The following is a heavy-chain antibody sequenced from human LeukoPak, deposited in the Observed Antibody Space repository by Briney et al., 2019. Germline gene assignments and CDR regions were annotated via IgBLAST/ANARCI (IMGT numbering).Heavy chain of an antibody. J-gene: IGHJ6*02. CDR2: ISYDGSNK. Sequence: GGALRLSCAASGFTSSIYAMHWGRETPGTGLESVSIISYDGSNKYYADSVKGRFTISRDNSKNTLYLPMNSLRAEDTAVYYCAKDPAQENQYRMDVWGQGTTVTVSS. CDR3: AKDPAQENQYRMDV. V-gene: IGHV3-30-3*01. D-gene: IGHD1-14*01. CDR1: GFTSSIYA.